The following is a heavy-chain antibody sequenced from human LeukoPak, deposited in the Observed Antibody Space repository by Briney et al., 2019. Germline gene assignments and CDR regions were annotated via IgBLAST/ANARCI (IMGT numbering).Heavy chain of an antibody. Sequence: ASVKVSCKASGYTFTSYDINWVRQATEQGLEWMGWMNPNSGNTGYTQNFQGRVTFTRNTSIRTAYMELSSLRSQDTAVYYCVRGASRSFDLWGPGTLVTISS. CDR3: VRGASRSFDL. V-gene: IGHV1-8*03. CDR1: GYTFTSYD. CDR2: MNPNSGNT. J-gene: IGHJ4*02.